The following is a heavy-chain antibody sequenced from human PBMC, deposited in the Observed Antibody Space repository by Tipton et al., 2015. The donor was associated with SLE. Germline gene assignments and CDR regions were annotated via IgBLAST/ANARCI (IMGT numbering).Heavy chain of an antibody. CDR1: GGSINSSHW. CDR3: ARDGDAIIGTTGAFDI. V-gene: IGHV4-4*02. CDR2: IYRSGST. D-gene: IGHD1-14*01. Sequence: TLSLTCAVSGGSINSSHWWSWVRQPPGKGLEWIGEIYRSGSTTYNPSLESRVTISIDTSKNQFSLRLTSVTAADTAVYYCARDGDAIIGTTGAFDIWGQGTMVTVSA. J-gene: IGHJ3*02.